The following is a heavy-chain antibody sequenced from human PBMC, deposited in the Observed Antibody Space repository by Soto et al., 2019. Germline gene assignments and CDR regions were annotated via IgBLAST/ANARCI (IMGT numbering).Heavy chain of an antibody. Sequence: SLTVSCRDSGYDFTNYGINWVRKTPGQRLERMGWINAANGDTKYSPKFQGRVTITRDTSASTAYMELSSLRSEDTAVYYCVRRHVSATGIDWVDPSGQGTLVTV. CDR2: INAANGDT. CDR3: VRRHVSATGIDWVDP. CDR1: GYDFTNYG. D-gene: IGHD6-13*01. V-gene: IGHV1-3*01. J-gene: IGHJ5*02.